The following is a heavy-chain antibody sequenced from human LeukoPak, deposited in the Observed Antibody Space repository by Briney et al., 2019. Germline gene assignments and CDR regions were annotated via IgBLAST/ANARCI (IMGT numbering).Heavy chain of an antibody. CDR2: IWYDGSNK. CDR1: GFTFSSYG. V-gene: IGHV3-33*08. CDR3: ARDRGSSSWYVYYGMDV. J-gene: IGHJ6*02. D-gene: IGHD6-13*01. Sequence: GGSLRLSCAVSGFTFSSYGMHWVRQAPGKGLEWVAVIWYDGSNKYYADSVKGRFTISRDNSKNTLYLQMNSLRAEDTAVYYCARDRGSSSWYVYYGMDVWGQGTTVTVSS.